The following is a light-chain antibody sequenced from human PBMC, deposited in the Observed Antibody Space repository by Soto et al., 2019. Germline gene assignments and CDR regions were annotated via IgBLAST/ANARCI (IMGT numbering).Light chain of an antibody. CDR3: QQRDRWPPVYT. V-gene: IGKV3-11*01. CDR1: QSVTTF. Sequence: EIVLTQSPATLSLSPGDRATLSCRASQSVTTFLAWYQQRPGQSPRLLIYDTSNRATGIPARFTGSGSVTNFTFTISGLEPEDFAVYYCQQRDRWPPVYTFGQGTKVEIK. CDR2: DTS. J-gene: IGKJ2*01.